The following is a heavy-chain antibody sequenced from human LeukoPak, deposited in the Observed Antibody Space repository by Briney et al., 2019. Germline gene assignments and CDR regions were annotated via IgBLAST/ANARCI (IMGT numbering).Heavy chain of an antibody. D-gene: IGHD6-19*01. CDR1: GFTFSSYG. Sequence: GGSLRLSCAASGFTFSSYGMHWVRQAPGKGLEWVAFIRYDGSNKYYADSVKGRFTISRDNSKNTLYLQMNSLRAEDTAVYYCAKDSARPPYYFDYWGQGTLVTVSS. CDR3: AKDSARPPYYFDY. V-gene: IGHV3-30*02. CDR2: IRYDGSNK. J-gene: IGHJ4*02.